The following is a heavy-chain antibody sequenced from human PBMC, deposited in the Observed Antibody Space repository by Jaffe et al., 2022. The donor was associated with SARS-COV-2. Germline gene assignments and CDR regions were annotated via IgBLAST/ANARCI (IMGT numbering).Heavy chain of an antibody. D-gene: IGHD5-12*01. CDR3: AREGLTGDNYNDY. V-gene: IGHV3-33*01. CDR1: GLTFSSYV. CDR2: IWHDGSNK. J-gene: IGHJ4*02. Sequence: QVRLVESGGGVVQPGRSLRLSCAASGLTFSSYVMHWVRQGPGKGLEWVAAIWHDGSNKYYAESVKGRFTISRDNSKNTLYLQMNSLRAEDSAVYYCAREGLTGDNYNDYWGQGTLVTVSS.